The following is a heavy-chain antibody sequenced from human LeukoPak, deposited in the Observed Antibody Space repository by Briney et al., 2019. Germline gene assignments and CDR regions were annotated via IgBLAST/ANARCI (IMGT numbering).Heavy chain of an antibody. J-gene: IGHJ5*02. Sequence: GPSVSVSYTTSRYPFPTYDQHWVRHAPGQGLENRRWIHAPNGHTKDSQKYRGRVTFTKSTSGSADYVDLSSPTAEDTADYYCGRPCIASRDWLDPWGQGTLVTVSS. CDR3: GRPCIASRDWLDP. CDR2: IHAPNGHT. CDR1: RYPFPTYD. D-gene: IGHD2-15*01. V-gene: IGHV1-3*01.